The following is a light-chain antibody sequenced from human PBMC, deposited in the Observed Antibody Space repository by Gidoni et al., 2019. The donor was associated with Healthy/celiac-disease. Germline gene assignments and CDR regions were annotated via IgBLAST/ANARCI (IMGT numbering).Light chain of an antibody. CDR1: KLGDKY. CDR3: QAWDSSPGRV. J-gene: IGLJ2*01. V-gene: IGLV3-1*01. Sequence: ASITCSGDKLGDKYACWYQQKPGQSPVLLIYQDSKRPSGIPERFSGSNSGNTATLTISGTQAMDEADHYCQAWDSSPGRVFGGGTKLTVL. CDR2: QDS.